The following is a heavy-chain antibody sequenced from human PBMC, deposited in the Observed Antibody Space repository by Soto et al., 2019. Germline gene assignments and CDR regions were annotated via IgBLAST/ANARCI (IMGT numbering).Heavy chain of an antibody. Sequence: GESLKISCKGSGYSFTSYWIGWVRQMPGKGLEWMGIIYPGDSDTRYSPSFQGQVTISADKSISTAYLQWSSLKASDTAMYYCARQGYIVVNSYGSSGMDVCYQGTTVTVSS. CDR3: ARQGYIVVNSYGSSGMDV. J-gene: IGHJ6*02. CDR2: IYPGDSDT. D-gene: IGHD5-18*01. CDR1: GYSFTSYW. V-gene: IGHV5-51*01.